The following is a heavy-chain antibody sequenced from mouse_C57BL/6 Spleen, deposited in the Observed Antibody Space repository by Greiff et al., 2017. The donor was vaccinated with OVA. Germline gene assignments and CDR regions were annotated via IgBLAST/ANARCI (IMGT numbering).Heavy chain of an antibody. J-gene: IGHJ2*01. V-gene: IGHV1-80*01. Sequence: QVHVKQSGAELVKPGASVKISCKASGYAFSSYWMNWVKQRPGKGLEWIGQIYPGDGDTNYNGKFKGKATLTADKSSSTAYMQLSSLTSEDSAVYFCARFTTVVATGDYWGQGTTLTVSS. CDR3: ARFTTVVATGDY. D-gene: IGHD1-1*01. CDR2: IYPGDGDT. CDR1: GYAFSSYW.